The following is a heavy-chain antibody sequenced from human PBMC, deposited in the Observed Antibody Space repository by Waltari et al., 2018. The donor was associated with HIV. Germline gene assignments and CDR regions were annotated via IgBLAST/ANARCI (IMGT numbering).Heavy chain of an antibody. D-gene: IGHD3-10*01. V-gene: IGHV3-30*18. CDR1: GFAVSASC. CDR2: MSYDGKT. CDR3: AKDLNVFYHGSGFDY. Sequence: QEQWVESVGGVVQSGGSLRLPCGFLGFAVSASCRHWVRQAPGKGLEWVAVMSYDGKTYCSDDVRGRFTMSRDTSRNTMFLQMDRLKVGDRGVYYCAKDLNVFYHGSGFDYWGPGSPVSVS. J-gene: IGHJ4*02.